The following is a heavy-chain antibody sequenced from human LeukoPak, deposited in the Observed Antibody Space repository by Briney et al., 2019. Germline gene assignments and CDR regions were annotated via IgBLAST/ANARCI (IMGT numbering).Heavy chain of an antibody. V-gene: IGHV3-21*01. J-gene: IGHJ4*02. CDR3: ARYRTYYYDSSGPADY. CDR2: ISSSSSYI. D-gene: IGHD3-22*01. Sequence: GGSLRLSCAASGFTLSSYAMSWVRPAPGKGLEWVSSISSSSSYIYYADSVKGRFTISRDNAKNSLYLQMNSLRAEDTAVYYCARYRTYYYDSSGPADYWGQGTLVTVSS. CDR1: GFTLSSYA.